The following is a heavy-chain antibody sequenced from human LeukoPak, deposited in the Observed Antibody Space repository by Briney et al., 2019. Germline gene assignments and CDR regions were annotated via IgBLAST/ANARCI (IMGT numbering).Heavy chain of an antibody. V-gene: IGHV1-24*01. CDR3: ATNTPGGQYQLPDYYYYGMDV. J-gene: IGHJ6*04. Sequence: ASVNVSCMVSGYTLTELSMHWVRQAPGKGLEWMGGFDPEDGETIYAQKFQGRVTMTEDTSTDTAYMELSSLRSEDTAVYYCATNTPGGQYQLPDYYYYGMDVWGKGTTVTVSS. CDR2: FDPEDGET. CDR1: GYTLTELS. D-gene: IGHD2-2*01.